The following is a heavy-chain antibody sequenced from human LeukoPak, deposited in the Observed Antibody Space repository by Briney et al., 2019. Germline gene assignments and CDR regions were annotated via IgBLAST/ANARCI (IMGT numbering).Heavy chain of an antibody. CDR2: IKQDGSEK. CDR3: ARDELWTVVEPALDY. Sequence: GGSLRLSCAASGFTFNNHWMCWVRQAPGKGLEWVANIKQDGSEKFYVDSVKGRFTISRDNAENSLYLQMNSLRAEDTAVYYCARDELWTVVEPALDYWGQGTLVTVSS. J-gene: IGHJ4*02. D-gene: IGHD2-2*01. V-gene: IGHV3-7*01. CDR1: GFTFNNHW.